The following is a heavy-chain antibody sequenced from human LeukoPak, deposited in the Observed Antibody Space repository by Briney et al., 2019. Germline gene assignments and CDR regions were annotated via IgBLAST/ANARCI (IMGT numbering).Heavy chain of an antibody. D-gene: IGHD2-2*01. CDR2: ISSSSSYI. J-gene: IGHJ3*02. Sequence: GGSLRLSCAASGFTFSSYSMNWVRQAPGKGLEWVSSISSSSSYIYYADSVKGRFTVSRDNAKNSLYLQMNSLRAEDTAVYYCARVNQQRSAFDIWGQGTMVTVSS. V-gene: IGHV3-21*01. CDR1: GFTFSSYS. CDR3: ARVNQQRSAFDI.